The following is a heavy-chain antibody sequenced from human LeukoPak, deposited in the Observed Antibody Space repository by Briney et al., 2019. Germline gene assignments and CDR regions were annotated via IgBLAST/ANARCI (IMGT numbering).Heavy chain of an antibody. D-gene: IGHD3-22*01. V-gene: IGHV4-59*01. CDR2: IYYSGST. CDR1: GGSISSYY. J-gene: IGHJ6*03. Sequence: SETLSLTCTVSGGSISSYYWSWIRQPPGKGLEWIGYIYYSGSTNYNPSLKSRVTISVDTSKNQFSLKLSSVTGADTAVYYCARDAAYYYESSGYLANYYYYMDVWGKGTTVTVSS. CDR3: ARDAAYYYESSGYLANYYYYMDV.